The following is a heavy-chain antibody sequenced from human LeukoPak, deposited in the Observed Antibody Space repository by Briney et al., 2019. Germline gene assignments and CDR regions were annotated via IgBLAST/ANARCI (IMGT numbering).Heavy chain of an antibody. CDR1: GYTFTSYD. D-gene: IGHD3-10*01. CDR3: ARGGILWFGELLYYFDY. V-gene: IGHV1-8*01. Sequence: GASAKVSCKASGYTFTSYDINWVRQATGQGLEWMGWMNPNSGNTGYAQNFQGRVTMTRNTSISTAYMELSSLRSEDPAVYYCARGGILWFGELLYYFDYWGQGTLVTVSS. J-gene: IGHJ4*02. CDR2: MNPNSGNT.